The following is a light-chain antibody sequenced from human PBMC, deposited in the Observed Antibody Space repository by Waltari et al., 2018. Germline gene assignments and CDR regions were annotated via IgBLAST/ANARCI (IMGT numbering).Light chain of an antibody. CDR2: GAS. V-gene: IGKV3-20*01. Sequence: EIVLTPSPGTLSLSPGQRATLSCWASQSVSRSLAWDQQKLGQAPRLLIDGASSRATGIPASFSGSGSGTDFSLTIARLEPEDFAVYYCQNYVTSLATFGQGTKVEIK. J-gene: IGKJ1*01. CDR3: QNYVTSLAT. CDR1: QSVSRS.